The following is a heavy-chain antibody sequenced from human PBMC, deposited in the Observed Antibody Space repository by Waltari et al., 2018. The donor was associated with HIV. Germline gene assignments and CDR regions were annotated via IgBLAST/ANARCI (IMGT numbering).Heavy chain of an antibody. D-gene: IGHD3-10*01. J-gene: IGHJ4*02. Sequence: EVQLEESGGDLVQPGGSLRLTFSSYGMSWVRQAPGKGLQWVSSISGNGGVTYHADSVKGRFTTSRDRSKNTLYLQMNSLRADDTAVYFCAKGLGSSSQYYFDYWGQGTLVTVSS. V-gene: IGHV3-23*04. CDR2: ISGNGGVT. CDR3: AKGLGSSSQYYFDY. CDR1: TFSSYG.